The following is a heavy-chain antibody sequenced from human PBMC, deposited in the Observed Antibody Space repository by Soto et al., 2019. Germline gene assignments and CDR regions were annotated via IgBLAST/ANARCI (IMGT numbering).Heavy chain of an antibody. Sequence: EVQLVESGGGLVQPGGSLRLSCAASGFTFSSYWMHWVRQAPGKGLVWVSRINSDGSSTSYADSVKGRFTISRDNAKNTLYLQMNSLRAEDMAVYYCARDPPEVQWLGVRPDYWGQGTLVTVSS. D-gene: IGHD6-19*01. J-gene: IGHJ4*02. V-gene: IGHV3-74*01. CDR2: INSDGSST. CDR3: ARDPPEVQWLGVRPDY. CDR1: GFTFSSYW.